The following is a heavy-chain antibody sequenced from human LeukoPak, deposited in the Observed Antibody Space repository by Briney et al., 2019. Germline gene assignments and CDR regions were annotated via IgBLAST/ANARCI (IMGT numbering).Heavy chain of an antibody. CDR3: ARESGGYYSNYVDY. J-gene: IGHJ4*02. D-gene: IGHD4-11*01. CDR1: GFTFSSYA. Sequence: GGSLRLSCAASGFTFSSYAMSWVRQAPGKGLEWVSSISSSSSYIYYADSVKGRFTISRDNAKNSLYLQMNSLRAEDTAVYYCARESGGYYSNYVDYWGQGTLVTVSS. CDR2: ISSSSSYI. V-gene: IGHV3-21*01.